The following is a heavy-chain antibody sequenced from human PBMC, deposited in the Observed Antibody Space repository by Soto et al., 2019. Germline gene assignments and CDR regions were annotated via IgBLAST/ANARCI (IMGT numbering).Heavy chain of an antibody. D-gene: IGHD4-17*01. CDR3: ARRSTSVTPYFDY. CDR1: GGSISSYY. J-gene: IGHJ4*02. CDR2: IYYSGST. Sequence: SETLSLTCTVSGGSISSYYWSWIRQPPGKGLEWIGYIYYSGSTNYKPSLKSRVTISIDTSKNQFSLKLSSETAADTAVYYCARRSTSVTPYFDYWGQGTLVTVSS. V-gene: IGHV4-59*08.